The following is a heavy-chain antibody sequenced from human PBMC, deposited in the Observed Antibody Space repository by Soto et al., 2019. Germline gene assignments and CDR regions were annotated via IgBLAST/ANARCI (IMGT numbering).Heavy chain of an antibody. Sequence: GASVKVSCKASGYTFTSYGISWVRQAPGQGLEWMGWISAYNGNTNYAQKLQGRVTMTTDTSTSTAYMELRSLRSDDTAVYYCARRSYDSSGSYLDAFDIWGQGTMVTVSS. CDR1: GYTFTSYG. V-gene: IGHV1-18*04. J-gene: IGHJ3*02. CDR2: ISAYNGNT. CDR3: ARRSYDSSGSYLDAFDI. D-gene: IGHD3-22*01.